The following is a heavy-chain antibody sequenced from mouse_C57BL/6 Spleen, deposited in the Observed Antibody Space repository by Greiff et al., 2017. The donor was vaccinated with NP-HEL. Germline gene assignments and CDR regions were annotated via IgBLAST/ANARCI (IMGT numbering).Heavy chain of an antibody. Sequence: QVQLQQSGAELARPGASVKLSCKASGYTFTSYGISWVKQRTGQGLEWIGEIYPRSGNTYYNEKFKGKATLTADKSSSTAYMELRSLTSEDSAVYFCARASFDGSSYYAMDYWGQGTSVTVSS. CDR3: ARASFDGSSYYAMDY. CDR2: IYPRSGNT. V-gene: IGHV1-81*01. J-gene: IGHJ4*01. CDR1: GYTFTSYG. D-gene: IGHD1-1*01.